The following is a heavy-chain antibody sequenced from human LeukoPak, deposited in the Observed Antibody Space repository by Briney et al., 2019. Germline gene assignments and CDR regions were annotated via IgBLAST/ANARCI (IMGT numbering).Heavy chain of an antibody. CDR3: ARERYCSSTSCYINWFDP. CDR2: INPNSGGT. J-gene: IGHJ5*02. Sequence: ASVKVSCKASGYTFTGYYMHWVRQAPGQGLEWMGWINPNSGGTNYAQKFQGRVTMTRDTSISTAYMELSRLRSDDTAVYYCARERYCSSTSCYINWFDPWGQGTLVTVSS. D-gene: IGHD2-2*02. CDR1: GYTFTGYY. V-gene: IGHV1-2*02.